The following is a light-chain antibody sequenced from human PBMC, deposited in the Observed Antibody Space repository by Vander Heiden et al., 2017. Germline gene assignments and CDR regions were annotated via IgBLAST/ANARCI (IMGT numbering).Light chain of an antibody. J-gene: IGKJ3*01. CDR3: KQSYSTPRFT. V-gene: IGKV1-39*01. CDR1: QSISSY. Sequence: DIQMTQSPSSLSASVGDRVTITCRASQSISSYLNWYQQKPWKAPKLLIYAASSLQRGVPSRFSGSGYGTYFTLTIRSLQPEDFTPYYCKQSYSTPRFTFGHGTKVDI. CDR2: AAS.